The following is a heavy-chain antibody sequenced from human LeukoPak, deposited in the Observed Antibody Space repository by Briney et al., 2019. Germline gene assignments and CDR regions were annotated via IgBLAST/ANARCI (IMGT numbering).Heavy chain of an antibody. CDR1: RLTFSTYS. J-gene: IGHJ5*02. V-gene: IGHV3-30-3*01. CDR2: ISNDGTKK. D-gene: IGHD3-16*01. CDR3: GSLSTVGGPTPRWSQT. Sequence: GRFLRLSCAASRLTFSTYSMRWVSQAQGKGLQWVALISNDGTKKSYTDSVKGRFTISRDNSTQILFLQMNSLRTEDTAVYDCGSLSTVGGPTPRWSQTWGQGTLGTVSS.